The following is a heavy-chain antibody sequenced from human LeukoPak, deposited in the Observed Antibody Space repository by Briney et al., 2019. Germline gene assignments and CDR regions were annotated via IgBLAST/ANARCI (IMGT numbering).Heavy chain of an antibody. J-gene: IGHJ4*02. CDR3: ARGSYTGFDLYFDS. CDR2: MSKDGRTI. D-gene: IGHD5-12*01. Sequence: GGSLRLSCAASGFRFSTQEMAWVRQAPGKGLEWVSYMSKDGRTIYYADSVKGRFTISRDNTRNSLFLQLSSLSADDTGFYYCARGSYTGFDLYFDSWGQGTLVTISS. V-gene: IGHV3-48*03. CDR1: GFRFSTQE.